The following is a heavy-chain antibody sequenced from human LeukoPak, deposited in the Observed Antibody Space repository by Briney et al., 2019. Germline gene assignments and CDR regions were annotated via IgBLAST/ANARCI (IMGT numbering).Heavy chain of an antibody. Sequence: GGSLRLSCAASGFTFSSYAMSWVRQAPGKGLEWVSAISGSGGSTYYADSVKGRFTISRDNSKNTLYLQMNSLRAEDTAVYYCAKDQRSYYDSKSFDYWGQGTLVTVSS. D-gene: IGHD3-22*01. CDR3: AKDQRSYYDSKSFDY. CDR1: GFTFSSYA. CDR2: ISGSGGST. J-gene: IGHJ4*02. V-gene: IGHV3-23*01.